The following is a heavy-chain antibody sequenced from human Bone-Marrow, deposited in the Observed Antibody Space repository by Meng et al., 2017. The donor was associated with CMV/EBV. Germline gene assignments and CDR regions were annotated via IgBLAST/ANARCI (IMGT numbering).Heavy chain of an antibody. V-gene: IGHV3-74*01. Sequence: EVQLVESGGCLVQPGGSLRLSCAASGFTFSSSWMFWVRQTPGKGLLGVALINPDGTATYYADSVKGRFTISRDNAKNTLYLQMNGLRDDDTAVYYCSRLYYYWGQGTLVTVSS. D-gene: IGHD2-8*01. J-gene: IGHJ4*02. CDR1: GFTFSSSW. CDR3: SRLYYY. CDR2: INPDGTAT.